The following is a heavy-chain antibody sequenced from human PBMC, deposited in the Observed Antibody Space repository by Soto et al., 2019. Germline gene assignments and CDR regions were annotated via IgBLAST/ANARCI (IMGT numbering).Heavy chain of an antibody. Sequence: QVQLQQSGPGLVKPSQTLSLICAISGDSVSSASATWSWIRQSPSGRLEWLGRTYYRSKWHNDYAVSVKSRIAIIPDTSKNQLSLQLSSVTLEDTAVYFCARDGSGYQWYFDVWGRGSLVTGSS. D-gene: IGHD5-12*01. J-gene: IGHJ2*01. CDR1: GDSVSSASAT. CDR3: ARDGSGYQWYFDV. V-gene: IGHV6-1*01. CDR2: TYYRSKWHN.